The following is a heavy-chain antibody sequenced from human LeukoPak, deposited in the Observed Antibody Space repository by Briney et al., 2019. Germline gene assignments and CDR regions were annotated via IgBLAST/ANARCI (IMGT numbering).Heavy chain of an antibody. CDR1: GGSISSYY. Sequence: SETLSLTCTVSGGSISSYYWSWIRQPPGKGLEWIGYIYYSGSTNYNPSLKSRVTISVDTSKNQFSLKLSSVTASDTAVYYCANWAGGETHRGRWNGPFDYWGQGTLVTVSS. CDR3: ANWAGGETHRGRWNGPFDY. J-gene: IGHJ4*02. D-gene: IGHD1-1*01. CDR2: IYYSGST. V-gene: IGHV4-59*08.